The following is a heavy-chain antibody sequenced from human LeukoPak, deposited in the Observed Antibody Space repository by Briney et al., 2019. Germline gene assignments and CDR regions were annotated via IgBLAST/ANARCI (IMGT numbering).Heavy chain of an antibody. V-gene: IGHV4-59*01. Sequence: PSETLSLTCTVSGGSISSYYWSWIRQPPGKGLEWIGYIYYSGSTNYNPSLKSRVTISVDTSKNQFSQKLSSVTAADTAVYYCARIDSSGYYFFDYWGQGTLVTVSS. CDR3: ARIDSSGYYFFDY. CDR2: IYYSGST. J-gene: IGHJ4*02. CDR1: GGSISSYY. D-gene: IGHD3-22*01.